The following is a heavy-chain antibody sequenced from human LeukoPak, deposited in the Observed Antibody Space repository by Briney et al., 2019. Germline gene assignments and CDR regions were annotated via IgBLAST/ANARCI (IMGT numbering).Heavy chain of an antibody. Sequence: ASVKVSCKASGYTFSDYYLHWVRQAPGQGLEWMGWINPKSGGTKYVQKFQGRVTMTRDTSISTVYMELSRLRSDDTAMYYCARVRYDYGSKDFDRWGQGSLVTVSS. D-gene: IGHD4-23*01. J-gene: IGHJ4*02. CDR3: ARVRYDYGSKDFDR. CDR1: GYTFSDYY. CDR2: INPKSGGT. V-gene: IGHV1-2*02.